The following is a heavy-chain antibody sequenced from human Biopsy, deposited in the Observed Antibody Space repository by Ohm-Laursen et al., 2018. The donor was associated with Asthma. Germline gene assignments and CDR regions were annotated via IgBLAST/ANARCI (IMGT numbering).Heavy chain of an antibody. CDR1: GGYTGSSDHH. V-gene: IGHV4-30-4*02. D-gene: IGHD4-17*01. CDR3: ARVVSYGDIYFGIDV. J-gene: IGHJ6*02. Sequence: SDTLSITCRVSGGYTGSSDHHWAWIRQAPRKGLEWIGFVFWSGSTHYSRSLERRVSISIDTATNEFSMKLWSVTPADTAVYFCARVVSYGDIYFGIDVWGPGNTVVVS. CDR2: VFWSGST.